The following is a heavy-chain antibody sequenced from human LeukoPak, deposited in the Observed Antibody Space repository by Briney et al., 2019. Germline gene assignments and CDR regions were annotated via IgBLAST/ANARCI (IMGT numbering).Heavy chain of an antibody. CDR3: AKRKLRIAAAGSDSGAFDY. J-gene: IGHJ4*02. Sequence: GGSLRLSCAASGFTFSSYGMHWVRQAPGRGLEWVAFIRYDGSNKYYADSVKGRFTISRDNSKNTLYLQMNSLRAEDTAVYYCAKRKLRIAAAGSDSGAFDYWGQGTLVTVSS. D-gene: IGHD6-13*01. V-gene: IGHV3-30*02. CDR2: IRYDGSNK. CDR1: GFTFSSYG.